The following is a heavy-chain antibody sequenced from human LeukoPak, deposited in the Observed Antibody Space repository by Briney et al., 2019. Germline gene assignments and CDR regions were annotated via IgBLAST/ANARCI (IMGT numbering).Heavy chain of an antibody. CDR2: ISYTGGS. CDR3: ARHASYSSGWVHYDY. V-gene: IGHV4-39*01. Sequence: SETLSLTCTVSGDSITSRNSYWGWIRQPPGKGLEWIGRISYTGGSYYNPSLKSRVTMSVDMSKNQFSLKLNSATAADTAVYFCARHASYSSGWVHYDYWGQGTLVTVSS. CDR1: GDSITSRNSY. J-gene: IGHJ4*02. D-gene: IGHD6-19*01.